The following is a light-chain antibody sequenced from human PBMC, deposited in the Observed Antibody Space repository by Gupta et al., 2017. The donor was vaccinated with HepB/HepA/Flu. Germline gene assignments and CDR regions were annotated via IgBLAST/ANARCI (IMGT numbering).Light chain of an antibody. V-gene: IGKV1-5*03. Sequence: DIQMTQSPSTLSASVGDRVTISCRASQSISIWLAWYQQKPGKAPKLLIYRASSLQSGVPSRFSGSGSGTEFTLTISSLQPDDFATYYCQEYDDFSWTFGQGTNVEIK. CDR3: QEYDDFSWT. J-gene: IGKJ1*01. CDR2: RAS. CDR1: QSISIW.